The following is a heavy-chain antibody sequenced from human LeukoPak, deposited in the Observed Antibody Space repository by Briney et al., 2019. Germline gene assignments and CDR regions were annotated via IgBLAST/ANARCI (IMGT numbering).Heavy chain of an antibody. J-gene: IGHJ1*01. Sequence: SETLSLTCTVSGGSIRSYYWNWIRQPPGKGLEWVGYIYYSGSTNYNPSLKSRVTISVDTSKNQFSLKLSSVTAADTAVYYCASRVVTASAEYFQHWGQGTLVTVSS. CDR3: ASRVVTASAEYFQH. CDR2: IYYSGST. CDR1: GGSIRSYY. D-gene: IGHD2-21*02. V-gene: IGHV4-59*08.